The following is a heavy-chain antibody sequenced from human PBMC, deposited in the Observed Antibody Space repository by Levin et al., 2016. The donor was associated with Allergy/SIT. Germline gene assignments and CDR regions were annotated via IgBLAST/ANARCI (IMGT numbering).Heavy chain of an antibody. J-gene: IGHJ6*02. D-gene: IGHD5-24*01. Sequence: SVKVSCKASGGTFSSYAISWVRQAPGQGLEWMGGIIPIFGTGNYAQKFQGRVTITADKSTSTAHMELSSLRYEDTAVYYCARARDGYSYYYGMDVWGQGTTVTVSS. V-gene: IGHV1-69*06. CDR2: IIPIFGTG. CDR1: GGTFSSYA. CDR3: ARARDGYSYYYGMDV.